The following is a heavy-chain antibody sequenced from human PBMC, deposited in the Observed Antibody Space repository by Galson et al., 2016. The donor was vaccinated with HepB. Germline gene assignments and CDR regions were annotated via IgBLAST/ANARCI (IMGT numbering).Heavy chain of an antibody. V-gene: IGHV5-51*01. CDR2: VYPGDSDT. CDR3: ARHTRPRSYDFLSDSYPDN. CDR1: GYTFTRYW. J-gene: IGHJ4*02. Sequence: QSGAEVKKPGESLKISCQTSGYTFTRYWIGWVRQTPERGLEWVGMVYPGDSDTRYSPSFQGQVIMTVDKSANTAYLQWSGLQASDTGIYYSARHTRPRSYDFLSDSYPDNWGQGTLVTVSS. D-gene: IGHD3-3*01.